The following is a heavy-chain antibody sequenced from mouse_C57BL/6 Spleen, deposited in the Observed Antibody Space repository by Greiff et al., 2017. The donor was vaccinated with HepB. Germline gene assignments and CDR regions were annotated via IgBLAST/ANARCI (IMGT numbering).Heavy chain of an antibody. J-gene: IGHJ4*01. D-gene: IGHD2-3*01. CDR3: ARQGSYDGSPMDY. CDR2: ISSGGSYT. CDR1: GFTFSSYG. Sequence: EVKLVESGGDLVKPGGSLKLSCAASGFTFSSYGMSWVRQTPDKRLEWVATISSGGSYTYYPASVKGRFTISRDNAKNTLYLQMSSLKSEDTAMYYCARQGSYDGSPMDYWGQGTSVTVSS. V-gene: IGHV5-6*01.